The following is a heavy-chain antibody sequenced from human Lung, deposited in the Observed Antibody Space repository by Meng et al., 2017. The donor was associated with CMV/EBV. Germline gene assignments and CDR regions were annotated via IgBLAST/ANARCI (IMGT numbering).Heavy chain of an antibody. J-gene: IGHJ4*02. V-gene: IGHV3-21*01. CDR1: GFTFSGYA. CDR3: ARDLIHWDMNGSPTRIDHFDY. D-gene: IGHD1-26*01. Sequence: GESLKISCAASGFTFSGYAMNWVRQAPGKGLEWISSITSASGFTFYADSVKGRFTISRDNAKNSVYLQMNSLRAEDTALYYCARDLIHWDMNGSPTRIDHFDYWXQGTLVTVSS. CDR2: ITSASGFT.